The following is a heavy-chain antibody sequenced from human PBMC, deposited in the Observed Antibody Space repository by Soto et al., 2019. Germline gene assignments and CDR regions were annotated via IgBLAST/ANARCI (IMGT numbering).Heavy chain of an antibody. CDR1: GFTFSSYA. CDR2: ISGSGGST. CDR3: AKDKLTYYYDSSGRGYFDY. J-gene: IGHJ4*02. D-gene: IGHD3-22*01. V-gene: IGHV3-23*01. Sequence: PGGSLRLFCAASGFTFSSYAMSWVRQAPGKGLEWVSAISGSGGSTYYADSVKGRFTISRDISKNTLYLQMNSLRAEDTAVYYCAKDKLTYYYDSSGRGYFDYWGQGTLVTVSS.